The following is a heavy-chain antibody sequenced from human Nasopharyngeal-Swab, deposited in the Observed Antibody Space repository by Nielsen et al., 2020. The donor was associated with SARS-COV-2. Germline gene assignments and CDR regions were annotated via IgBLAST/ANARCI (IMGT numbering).Heavy chain of an antibody. D-gene: IGHD5-24*01. CDR2: ISYDGSNK. V-gene: IGHV3-30*18. J-gene: IGHJ4*02. Sequence: GESLKISCAASGFTFSSYGMHWVRQAPGKGLEWVAVISYDGSNKYYADSVKGRFTISRDNSKHTLYLQMNSLRAEDTAVYYCAKDLAGDGYNWGYFDYWGQGTLVTVSS. CDR1: GFTFSSYG. CDR3: AKDLAGDGYNWGYFDY.